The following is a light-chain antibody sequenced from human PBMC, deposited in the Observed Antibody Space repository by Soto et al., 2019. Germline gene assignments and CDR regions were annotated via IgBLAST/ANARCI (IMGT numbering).Light chain of an antibody. J-gene: IGKJ1*01. CDR3: QQYNNWPPWT. CDR1: QSVSSSS. CDR2: GAS. Sequence: EIVLTQSPDTLSLSPGERATLSCRASQSVSSSSLAWYQQKPGQAPRLLIYGASSRATGIPDRFSGSGSGTDFTLTISRLEPADFAVYYCQQYNNWPPWTFGQGTKVEIK. V-gene: IGKV3-20*01.